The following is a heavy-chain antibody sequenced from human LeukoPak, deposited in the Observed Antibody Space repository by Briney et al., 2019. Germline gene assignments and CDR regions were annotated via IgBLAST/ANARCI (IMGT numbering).Heavy chain of an antibody. CDR3: ARDQLAPYYDFWSGYYRGDYFDY. Sequence: GASVKVSCKASGYTFTSYGISWVRQAPGQGLEWMGWISAYNGNTNYAQKLQGRVTMTTDTSTSTAYMELRSLRSDDTAVYYCARDQLAPYYDFWSGYYRGDYFDYWGQGTLVTVSS. CDR2: ISAYNGNT. D-gene: IGHD3-3*01. V-gene: IGHV1-18*01. CDR1: GYTFTSYG. J-gene: IGHJ4*02.